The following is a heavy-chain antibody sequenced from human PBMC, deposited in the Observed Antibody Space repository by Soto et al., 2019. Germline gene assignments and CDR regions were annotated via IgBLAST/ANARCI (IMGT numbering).Heavy chain of an antibody. Sequence: GASVKVSCKASGGTFSSYAISWVRQAPGQGLEWMGGIIPIFGTANYAQKFQGRVTITADESTSTAYMELSSLRSEDTAVYYCARDRTLLRFLDWLPQYYYYYVMYVCGKGTTVTVSS. D-gene: IGHD3-3*01. CDR3: ARDRTLLRFLDWLPQYYYYYVMYV. CDR1: GGTFSSYA. J-gene: IGHJ6*04. CDR2: IIPIFGTA. V-gene: IGHV1-69*13.